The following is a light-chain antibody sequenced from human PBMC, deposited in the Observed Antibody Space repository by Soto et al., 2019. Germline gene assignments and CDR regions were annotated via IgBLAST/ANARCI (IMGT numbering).Light chain of an antibody. Sequence: EIVLTQSPGTLSLSPGKRATLTCRASQSVTSSYLAWYQQKPGQAPRLLMYGASSRATGIPDRFSGSGSGTDFTLTISRLEPEDFAVYYCQQYGSSPLTFGPGTKVDIK. CDR3: QQYGSSPLT. J-gene: IGKJ3*01. V-gene: IGKV3-20*01. CDR2: GAS. CDR1: QSVTSSY.